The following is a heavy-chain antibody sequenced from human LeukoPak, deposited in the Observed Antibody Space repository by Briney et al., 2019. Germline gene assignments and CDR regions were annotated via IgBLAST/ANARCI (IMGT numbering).Heavy chain of an antibody. V-gene: IGHV1-18*01. J-gene: IGHJ6*03. CDR2: ISAYNGNT. CDR3: ARAPGDSYGYGYYYYMDV. CDR1: GYTFTSYG. Sequence: ASVKVSCKASGYTFTSYGISWVRQAPGQGLEWMGWISAYNGNTNYAQKLQGRVTMTTDTSTSTAYVELRSLRSDDTAVYYCARAPGDSYGYGYYYYMDVWGKGTTVTVSS. D-gene: IGHD5-18*01.